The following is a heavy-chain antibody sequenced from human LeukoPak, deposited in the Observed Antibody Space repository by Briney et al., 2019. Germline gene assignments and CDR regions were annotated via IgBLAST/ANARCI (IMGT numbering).Heavy chain of an antibody. CDR1: NFSFGYYG. V-gene: IGHV3-48*04. J-gene: IGHJ5*01. CDR2: ITATSGSV. CDR3: AREKFDS. Sequence: GGSLRLSCTGSNFSFGYYGMNWVRQTPGKGLEWLSYITATSGSVYYADSVKGRFTISRDNSGNTISLQMNNLTTEDTATYYCAREKFDSWGQGALVTVSP.